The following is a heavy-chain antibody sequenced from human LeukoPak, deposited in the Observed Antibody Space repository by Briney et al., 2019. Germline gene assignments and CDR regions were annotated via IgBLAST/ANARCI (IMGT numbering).Heavy chain of an antibody. D-gene: IGHD2-15*01. CDR3: ARGWVVATGAFDI. Sequence: PGGSLRLSCAASGFIVSRYYMTWVRQAPGEGLEWVSVIYSGGATYYADSVKDRFSISRDNSKNTVYLQMNSLRAEDTAVYYCARGWVVATGAFDIWGQGTTVTVSS. V-gene: IGHV3-53*01. CDR2: IYSGGAT. J-gene: IGHJ3*02. CDR1: GFIVSRYY.